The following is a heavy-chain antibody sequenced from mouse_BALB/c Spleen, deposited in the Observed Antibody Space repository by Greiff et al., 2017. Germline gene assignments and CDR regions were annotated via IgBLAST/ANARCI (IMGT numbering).Heavy chain of an antibody. V-gene: IGHV1-7*01. Sequence: QVQLQQSGAELAKPGASVKMSCKASGYTFTSYWMHWVQQRPGQGLEWIGYINPSTGYTEYNQKFKDKATLTADKSSSTAYMQLSSLTSEDSAVYYCAPPYGPFDYWGQGTTLTVSS. D-gene: IGHD1-1*02. J-gene: IGHJ2*01. CDR2: INPSTGYT. CDR3: APPYGPFDY. CDR1: GYTFTSYW.